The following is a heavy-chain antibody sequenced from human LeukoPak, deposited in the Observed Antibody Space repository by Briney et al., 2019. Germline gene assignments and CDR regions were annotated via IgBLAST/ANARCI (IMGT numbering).Heavy chain of an antibody. CDR1: GGSISSYY. CDR3: ARGGRYFDSPSGAFDI. D-gene: IGHD3-9*01. CDR2: IYYSGST. J-gene: IGHJ3*02. Sequence: SETLSFTCTVSGGSISSYYWSWIRQPPGKGLEWFGYIYYSGSTNYNPSHKSRVTISVDTSKNQFSLKLSSVTAADTAVYYCARGGRYFDSPSGAFDIWGQGTMVTVSS. V-gene: IGHV4-59*01.